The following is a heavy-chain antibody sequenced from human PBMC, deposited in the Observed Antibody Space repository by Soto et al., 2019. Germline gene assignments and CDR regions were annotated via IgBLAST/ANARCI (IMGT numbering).Heavy chain of an antibody. J-gene: IGHJ5*02. Sequence: QITLKESGPTLVKPTQTLTLTCSFSGFSLSTSGVGVGWIRQPPGKALEWLALIYWDDDKRYSPSLKSRLTFTKDNSKHQVVLIMTNMDPVDTATYYCTHRRPWTSNWNSGWFDPWGQGTLVTVSS. CDR2: IYWDDDK. V-gene: IGHV2-5*02. CDR3: THRRPWTSNWNSGWFDP. D-gene: IGHD1-20*01. CDR1: GFSLSTSGVG.